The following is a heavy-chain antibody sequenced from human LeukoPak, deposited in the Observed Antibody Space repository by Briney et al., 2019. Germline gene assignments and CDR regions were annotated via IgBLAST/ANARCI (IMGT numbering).Heavy chain of an antibody. CDR3: ARDKAHTIFGVVHNWFDP. CDR2: IWYDGSNK. J-gene: IGHJ5*02. D-gene: IGHD3-3*01. Sequence: GGSLRFSCAASGFTFSSYGMHWVRQAPGKGLEWVAVIWYDGSNKYYADSVEGRFTISRDNSKNTLYLQMNSLRAEDTAVYYCARDKAHTIFGVVHNWFDPWGQGTLVTVSS. V-gene: IGHV3-33*01. CDR1: GFTFSSYG.